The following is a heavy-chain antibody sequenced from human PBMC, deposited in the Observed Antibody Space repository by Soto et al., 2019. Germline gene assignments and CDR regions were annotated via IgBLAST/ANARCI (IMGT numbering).Heavy chain of an antibody. Sequence: SETLSLTCTVSGGSISSYYWSWIRQPPGKGLEWIGYIYYSGSTNYNPSLKSRVTISVDTSKNQFSLKLSSVTAADTAVYYCARDGSYSSSWYGMLDYWGQGTLVTVSS. CDR1: GGSISSYY. J-gene: IGHJ4*02. D-gene: IGHD6-13*01. CDR3: ARDGSYSSSWYGMLDY. V-gene: IGHV4-59*01. CDR2: IYYSGST.